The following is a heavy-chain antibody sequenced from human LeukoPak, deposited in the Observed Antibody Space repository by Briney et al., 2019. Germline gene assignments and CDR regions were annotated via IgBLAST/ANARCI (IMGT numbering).Heavy chain of an antibody. J-gene: IGHJ4*02. D-gene: IGHD2-21*02. CDR1: GFTFSSYS. CDR2: ISSSSSTI. Sequence: PGGSLRLSCAASGFTFSSYSMNWVRQAPGKGLEWVSYISSSSSTIYYADSVKGRFTISRDNSKNTLYLQMNSLRAEGTAVYYCARGGDWIDYWGQGTLVTVSS. CDR3: ARGGDWIDY. V-gene: IGHV3-48*01.